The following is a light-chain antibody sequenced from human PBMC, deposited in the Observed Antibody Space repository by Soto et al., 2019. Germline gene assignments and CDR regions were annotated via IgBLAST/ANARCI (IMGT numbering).Light chain of an antibody. J-gene: IGKJ1*01. Sequence: EIVGAQSPCTLSLSPGERATLSCRAIQTISSRSLTWYHQKSGQVPRLLIYGASSRATGIPDRFSGSGSGTDLTLTISRLEPEDVAVYYCHHSGNSHGKFGQGTKVEIK. CDR3: HHSGNSHGK. CDR2: GAS. CDR1: QTISSRS. V-gene: IGKV3-20*01.